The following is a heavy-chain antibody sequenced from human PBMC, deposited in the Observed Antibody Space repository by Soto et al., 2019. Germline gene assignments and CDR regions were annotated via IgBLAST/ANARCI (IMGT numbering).Heavy chain of an antibody. V-gene: IGHV5-51*01. J-gene: IGHJ3*02. Sequence: GASLKISCKGSGYSFTSYWIGWVRQMPGKGLEWMGIIYPGDSYTRYSPSFQGQVTISADKSISTAYLQWSSLKASDTAMYYCARLRYYYDSSGPAADAFDIWGQGTMVTVSS. CDR3: ARLRYYYDSSGPAADAFDI. CDR2: IYPGDSYT. CDR1: GYSFTSYW. D-gene: IGHD3-22*01.